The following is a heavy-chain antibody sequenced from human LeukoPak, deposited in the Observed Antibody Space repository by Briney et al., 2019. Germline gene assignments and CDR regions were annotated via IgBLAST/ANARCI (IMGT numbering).Heavy chain of an antibody. Sequence: PGGSLRLSCAASGFTFSNYWMSWVRQAPGKGLEWVAVISYDGSNKYYADSVKGRFTISRDNSKNTLYLQMNSLRAEDTAVYYCARDPRRGYYDSSGYYDYWGQGTLVTVSS. CDR2: ISYDGSNK. V-gene: IGHV3-30-3*01. CDR1: GFTFSNYW. D-gene: IGHD3-22*01. J-gene: IGHJ4*02. CDR3: ARDPRRGYYDSSGYYDY.